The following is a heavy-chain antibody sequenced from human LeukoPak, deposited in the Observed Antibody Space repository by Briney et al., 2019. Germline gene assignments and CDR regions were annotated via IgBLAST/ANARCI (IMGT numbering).Heavy chain of an antibody. D-gene: IGHD5-24*01. Sequence: RASVKVSCKASGFALTTYNIVWLRQAPGQGLEWVGWVTAFNENTHYSRKVQGRVTMTRDTSTSTAYMELRSLRPDDTAVYYCARNTYGYKFSMDVWGKGTSVTVSS. CDR1: GFALTTYN. V-gene: IGHV1-18*01. CDR2: VTAFNENT. J-gene: IGHJ6*03. CDR3: ARNTYGYKFSMDV.